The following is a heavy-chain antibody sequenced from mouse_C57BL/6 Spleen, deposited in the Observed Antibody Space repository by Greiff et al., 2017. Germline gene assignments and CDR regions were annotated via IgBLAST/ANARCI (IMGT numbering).Heavy chain of an antibody. J-gene: IGHJ4*01. V-gene: IGHV1-75*01. CDR2: IFPGSGST. Sequence: QVQLKESGPELVKPGASVKISCKASGYTFTDYYINWVKQRPGQGLEWIGWIFPGSGSTYYNEKFKGKATLTVDKSSSTAYMLLSSLTSEDSAVYFCARRYGNGYYAMDYWGQGTSVTVSS. D-gene: IGHD2-1*01. CDR1: GYTFTDYY. CDR3: ARRYGNGYYAMDY.